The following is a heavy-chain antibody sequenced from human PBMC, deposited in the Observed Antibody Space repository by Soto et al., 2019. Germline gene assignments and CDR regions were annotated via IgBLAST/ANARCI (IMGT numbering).Heavy chain of an antibody. CDR2: ISSSSSYI. J-gene: IGHJ4*02. CDR3: ARIYYYDSSGYLSPVDY. D-gene: IGHD3-22*01. CDR1: GFTFGSYS. V-gene: IGHV3-21*01. Sequence: PGGSLRLSCAASGFTFGSYSMNWVRQAPGKGLECVSSISSSSSYIYYADSVKGRFTISRDNAKNSLYLQMNSLRAEDTAVYYCARIYYYDSSGYLSPVDYWGQGTLVTVSS.